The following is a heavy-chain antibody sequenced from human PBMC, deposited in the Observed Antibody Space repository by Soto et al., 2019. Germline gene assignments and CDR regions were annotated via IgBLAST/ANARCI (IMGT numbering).Heavy chain of an antibody. CDR3: ASHGITGGWVYYYGMDV. CDR1: GGTFSSYA. V-gene: IGHV1-69*12. J-gene: IGHJ6*02. Sequence: QVQLVQSGAEVKKPGSSVKVSCKASGGTFSSYAISWVRQAPGQGLEWMGGIIPIFGTANYAQKFQGRVTITADESTSTAYMELSSLRSEDTAVYYCASHGITGGWVYYYGMDVWGQGTTVTVSS. D-gene: IGHD1-20*01. CDR2: IIPIFGTA.